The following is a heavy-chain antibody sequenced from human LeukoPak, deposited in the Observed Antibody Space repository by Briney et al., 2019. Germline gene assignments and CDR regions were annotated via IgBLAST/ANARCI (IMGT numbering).Heavy chain of an antibody. J-gene: IGHJ4*02. CDR1: GGSFSGYY. CDR3: ARGIDY. Sequence: EPSETLSLTCAVYGGSFSGYYWSWIRQPPGKGLEWIGEINHSGSTNYNPSLKSRVTISVDTSKNQFSLKLSSVTAADTALYYCARGIDYWVQGTLVTVSS. V-gene: IGHV4-34*01. CDR2: INHSGST.